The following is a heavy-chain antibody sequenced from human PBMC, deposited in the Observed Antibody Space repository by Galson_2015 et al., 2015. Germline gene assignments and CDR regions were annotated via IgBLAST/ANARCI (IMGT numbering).Heavy chain of an antibody. V-gene: IGHV3-30*18. D-gene: IGHD3-22*01. CDR3: VKDGGAYDTSGYPPYF. CDR1: GFTFSSYG. CDR2: MSSDVSNK. J-gene: IGHJ4*02. Sequence: SLRLSCAAAGFTFSSYGMHWVRQAPGKGLEWVAVMSSDVSNKYYADSVKGRFTISRDNSKNTLYLQMDSLRVEDTAVYYCVKDGGAYDTSGYPPYFWGRGTLVTVSS.